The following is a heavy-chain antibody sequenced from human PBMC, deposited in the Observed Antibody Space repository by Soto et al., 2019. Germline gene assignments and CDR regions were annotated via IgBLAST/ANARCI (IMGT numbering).Heavy chain of an antibody. CDR2: IYYSGST. V-gene: IGHV4-59*01. J-gene: IGHJ6*02. D-gene: IGHD2-21*02. Sequence: SETLSLTCTVSGGSISSYDWSWIRQPPGEGLEWIGYIYYSGSTNYNPSLKSRVTISVDTSKNQFSLKLSSVTAADTAVYYCAREGGGDCGGDCYSGYYYYGMDVWGQGTTVTVSS. CDR1: GGSISSYD. CDR3: AREGGGDCGGDCYSGYYYYGMDV.